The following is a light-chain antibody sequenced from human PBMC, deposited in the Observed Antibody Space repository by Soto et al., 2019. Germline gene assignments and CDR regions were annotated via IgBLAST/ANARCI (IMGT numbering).Light chain of an antibody. CDR1: QSVSSW. V-gene: IGKV1-5*01. CDR3: QQYKSHPYT. CDR2: DAS. J-gene: IGKJ2*01. Sequence: DIQMTQSPSTLSASVGDRVTITCRASQSVSSWLAWYQQKPGKAPKLVIYDASSSESGVPSRFSGSGSGTDFTLSISSLQPDDFATYYCQQYKSHPYTFGQGTKLEIK.